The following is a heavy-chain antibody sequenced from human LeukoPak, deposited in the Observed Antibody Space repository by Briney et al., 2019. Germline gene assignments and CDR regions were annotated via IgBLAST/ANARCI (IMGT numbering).Heavy chain of an antibody. D-gene: IGHD3-10*01. CDR1: GGSISSSSYY. CDR2: IYYSGST. CDR3: ARRSRYYGSFDP. J-gene: IGHJ5*02. V-gene: IGHV4-39*01. Sequence: SETLSLTCTVSGGSISSSSYYWGWIRQPPGKGLEWIGSIYYSGSTYYNPSLKSRVTISVDTSKNQFSLKLSSVTAADTAVYYCARRSRYYGSFDPWGQGTLVTVSS.